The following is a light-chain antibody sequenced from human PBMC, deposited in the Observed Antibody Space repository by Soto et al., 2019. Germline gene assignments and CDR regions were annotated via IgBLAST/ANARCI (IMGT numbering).Light chain of an antibody. Sequence: DIQMTQSPSSLSSSFGDSVTITCRASQSITIYLNWYQQHTGKAPRLLIYGESTLQTGVPSRFSGSGSMTDLNLTISDLQPEDFATYYCQQTYTAPRTCGQGTKVDIK. CDR1: QSITIY. J-gene: IGKJ1*01. V-gene: IGKV1-39*01. CDR3: QQTYTAPRT. CDR2: GES.